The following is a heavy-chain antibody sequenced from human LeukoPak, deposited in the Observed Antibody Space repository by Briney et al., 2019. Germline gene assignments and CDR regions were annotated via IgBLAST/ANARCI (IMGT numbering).Heavy chain of an antibody. CDR1: GFTLSNYA. V-gene: IGHV3-48*03. CDR3: AATYYYDGSGDY. D-gene: IGHD3-22*01. CDR2: ISSTGSNI. Sequence: GGSLRLSCEVSGFTLSNYAMSWVRQAPGKGLEWVSYISSTGSNIYYADSVKGRFTISRDNAKNSLYLLMNSLRTEDTAVYYFAATYYYDGSGDYWGQGTLVTVSS. J-gene: IGHJ4*02.